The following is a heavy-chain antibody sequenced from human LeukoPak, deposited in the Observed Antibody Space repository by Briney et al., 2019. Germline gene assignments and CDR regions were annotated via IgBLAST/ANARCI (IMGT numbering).Heavy chain of an antibody. CDR1: GFTFSSYA. CDR3: ASASSYGALDY. V-gene: IGHV3-30-3*01. D-gene: IGHD5-18*01. J-gene: IGHJ4*02. Sequence: GGSLRLSCAASGFTFSSYAMHWVRQAPGKGLEWVAVISYDGSNKYYADSVKGRFTISRDNSKNTLYLQMNSLRAEDTAVYYCASASSYGALDYWGQGTLVTVSS. CDR2: ISYDGSNK.